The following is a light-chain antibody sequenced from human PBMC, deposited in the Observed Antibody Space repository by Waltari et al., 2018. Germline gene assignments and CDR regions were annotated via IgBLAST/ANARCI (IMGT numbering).Light chain of an antibody. V-gene: IGLV3-21*04. Sequence: SYVLTPAPSVSVAHGETARITCGGNNIADKNVHWYQQKPGQAPVFVIFYDSDRPSGIPERFSGSNSGNTATLTISRAEAGDEADYYCQVWDTSIDLSVFGTGTKVTVL. CDR2: YDS. CDR1: NIADKN. CDR3: QVWDTSIDLSV. J-gene: IGLJ1*01.